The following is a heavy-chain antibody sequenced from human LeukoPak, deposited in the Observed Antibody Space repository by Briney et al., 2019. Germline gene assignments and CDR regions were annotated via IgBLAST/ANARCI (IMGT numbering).Heavy chain of an antibody. Sequence: ASVKVSCKASGGTFSSYAISWVRQAPGQGLEWMGGIIPIFGKANYAQKFQGRVTITADESTSTAYMELSSLRSEDTAVYYCARDWGDSSSLLSHYYYMDVWGKGTTVTVSS. V-gene: IGHV1-69*13. J-gene: IGHJ6*03. D-gene: IGHD6-6*01. CDR1: GGTFSSYA. CDR2: IIPIFGKA. CDR3: ARDWGDSSSLLSHYYYMDV.